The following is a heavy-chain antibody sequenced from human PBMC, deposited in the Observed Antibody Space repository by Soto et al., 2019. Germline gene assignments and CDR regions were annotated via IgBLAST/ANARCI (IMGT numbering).Heavy chain of an antibody. Sequence: QVQLVESGGGVVQPGRSLRLSCAASGFTFSSYGMHWVRQAPGKGLEWVAVISYDGSNKYYADSVKGRFTISRDNSKNTLYLQMNSLRAEDTAEYYCAKGSGLSGYSYGYMTDYWGQGTLVTVSS. D-gene: IGHD5-18*01. J-gene: IGHJ4*02. CDR1: GFTFSSYG. V-gene: IGHV3-30*18. CDR3: AKGSGLSGYSYGYMTDY. CDR2: ISYDGSNK.